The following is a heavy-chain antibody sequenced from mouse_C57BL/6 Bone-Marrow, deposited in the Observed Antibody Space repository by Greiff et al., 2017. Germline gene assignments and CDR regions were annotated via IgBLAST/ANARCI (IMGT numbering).Heavy chain of an antibody. CDR3: ARVLSAY. V-gene: IGHV1-55*01. J-gene: IGHJ3*01. CDR2: IYPGSGST. CDR1: GYTFTSYW. Sequence: QVQLQQPGAELVKPGASVKLSCKASGYTFTSYWIPWVKQRPGQGLEWIGDIYPGSGSTNYNEKFKSKATLTVDTSSSTAYMQLSSLTSEDSAVYYCARVLSAYWGQGTLVTVSA.